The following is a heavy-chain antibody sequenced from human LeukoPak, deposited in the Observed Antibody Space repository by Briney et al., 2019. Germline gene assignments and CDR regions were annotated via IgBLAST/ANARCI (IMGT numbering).Heavy chain of an antibody. J-gene: IGHJ4*02. CDR3: ARDPGLSN. D-gene: IGHD5/OR15-5a*01. CDR2: IRYDGSNK. V-gene: IGHV3-30*02. Sequence: PGGSLRLSCAASGFTVSSNYMSWVRQAPGKGLEWVAFIRYDGSNKYYADSVKGRFTISRDNSKNTLYLQMNSLRAEDTSVYYCARDPGLSNWGQGTLVTVSS. CDR1: GFTVSSNY.